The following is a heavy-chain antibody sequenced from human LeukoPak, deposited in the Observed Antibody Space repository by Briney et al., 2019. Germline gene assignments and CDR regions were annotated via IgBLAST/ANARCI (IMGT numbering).Heavy chain of an antibody. D-gene: IGHD4-23*01. Sequence: GGSLRLSCAASGFTFSSYAMTWVRQAPGKGLEWVSVISGSGRSGTNYADSVKGRFAISRDNSKNTLYLQMNSLRVEDTAIYYCAKAPGGGNWNWGQGTLVTVSS. V-gene: IGHV3-23*01. CDR1: GFTFSSYA. CDR2: ISGSGRSGT. CDR3: AKAPGGGNWN. J-gene: IGHJ4*02.